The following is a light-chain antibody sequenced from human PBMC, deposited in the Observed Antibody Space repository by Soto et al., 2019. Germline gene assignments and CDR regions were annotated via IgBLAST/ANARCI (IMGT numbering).Light chain of an antibody. CDR1: SSDVGGYNY. CDR3: TSYAGRTNHV. CDR2: EVS. V-gene: IGLV2-8*01. J-gene: IGLJ1*01. Sequence: QSALTQPPSASGSPGQSVTISCTGASSDVGGYNYVSWYQQHPGKAPKLMIYEVSKRPSGVPDRFSGSKSGNTASLTVSGLQAEEEAESSSTSYAGRTNHVSRPGTKLTVL.